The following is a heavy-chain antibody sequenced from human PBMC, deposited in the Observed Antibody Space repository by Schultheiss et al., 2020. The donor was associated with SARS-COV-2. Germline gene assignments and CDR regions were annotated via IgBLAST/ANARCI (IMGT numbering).Heavy chain of an antibody. Sequence: GESLKISCAASGIPLRNYVMSWVRQAPGKGLEWVSAISRSGDITHYADSVKGRFTISRDSSKNTVFLEVNSLRVEDTAVYYCARVGGYGDYEPGVDYWGQGTLVTVSS. D-gene: IGHD4-17*01. CDR2: ISRSGDIT. V-gene: IGHV3-23*01. CDR1: GIPLRNYV. CDR3: ARVGGYGDYEPGVDY. J-gene: IGHJ4*02.